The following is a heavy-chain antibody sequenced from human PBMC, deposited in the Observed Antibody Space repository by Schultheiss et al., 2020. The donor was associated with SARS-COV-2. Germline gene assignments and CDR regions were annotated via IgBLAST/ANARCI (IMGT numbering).Heavy chain of an antibody. CDR1: GFTFSSYD. J-gene: IGHJ6*02. D-gene: IGHD2-2*01. Sequence: GESLKISCAASGFTFSSYDMHWVRQATGKGLEWVSAIGTAGDTYYPGSVKGRFTISRDNAKNSLYLQMNSLRAEDTAVYYCARLHGDVVVPDAIYYYGMDVWGQGTTVTVSS. V-gene: IGHV3-13*01. CDR3: ARLHGDVVVPDAIYYYGMDV. CDR2: IGTAGDT.